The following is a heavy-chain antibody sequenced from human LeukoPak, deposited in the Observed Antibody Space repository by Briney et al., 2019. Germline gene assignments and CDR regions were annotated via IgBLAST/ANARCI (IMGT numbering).Heavy chain of an antibody. V-gene: IGHV4-59*01. CDR1: GGSISSYY. Sequence: PSETLSLTCTVSGGSISSYYWSWIRQPPGKGLEWIGYMYYSGSTNYNPSLKSRGTISVDTSKNQFSLNLTSVTAADTAVYYCARGRFCSGGNCDFHRFDNWGQGTLVTVSS. CDR2: MYYSGST. CDR3: ARGRFCSGGNCDFHRFDN. J-gene: IGHJ4*02. D-gene: IGHD2-15*01.